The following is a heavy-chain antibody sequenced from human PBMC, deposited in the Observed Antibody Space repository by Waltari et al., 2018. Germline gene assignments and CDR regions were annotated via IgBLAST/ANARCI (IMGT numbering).Heavy chain of an antibody. Sequence: QVQLQESGPGLVKPSETLSLTCTVPGGSISSYYWIWIRQPPGKGLEWIGYIYYSGSTYYNPSLKSRVTISVDTSKNQFSLKLSSVTAADTAVYYCARGKTIWGQGTLVTVSS. D-gene: IGHD1-7*01. CDR1: GGSISSYY. CDR2: IYYSGST. CDR3: ARGKTI. J-gene: IGHJ4*02. V-gene: IGHV4-59*01.